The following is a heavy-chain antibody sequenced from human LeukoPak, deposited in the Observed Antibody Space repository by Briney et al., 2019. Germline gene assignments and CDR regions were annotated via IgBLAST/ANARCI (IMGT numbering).Heavy chain of an antibody. CDR3: AGDNYYGSGSYGNWFDP. CDR1: GYTFTSYG. Sequence: ASVKVSCKASGYTFTSYGISWVRQAPGQGLEWMGWISAYNGNTNYAQKLQGRATMTTDTSTSTAYMELRSLRSDDTAVYYCAGDNYYGSGSYGNWFDPWGQGTLVTVSS. V-gene: IGHV1-18*01. J-gene: IGHJ5*02. D-gene: IGHD3-10*01. CDR2: ISAYNGNT.